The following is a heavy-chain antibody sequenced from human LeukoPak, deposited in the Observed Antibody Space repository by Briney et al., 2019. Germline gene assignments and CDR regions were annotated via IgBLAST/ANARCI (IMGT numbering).Heavy chain of an antibody. CDR2: VSSSGNTI. D-gene: IGHD5-18*01. J-gene: IGHJ4*02. CDR1: GFTVSSNY. Sequence: GGSLRLSCAVSGFTVSSNYMSWVRQAPGKGLEWVSYVSSSGNTIDYADSVKGRFTISRDNAKNSLYLQMVSLRAEDTAVYYCARLRGYSYGYGDYWGQGTLVTVSS. V-gene: IGHV3-11*04. CDR3: ARLRGYSYGYGDY.